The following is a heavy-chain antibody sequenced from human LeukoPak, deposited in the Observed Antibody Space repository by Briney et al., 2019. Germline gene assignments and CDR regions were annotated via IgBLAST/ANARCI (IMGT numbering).Heavy chain of an antibody. V-gene: IGHV4-39*01. J-gene: IGHJ4*02. D-gene: IGHD6-6*01. CDR3: ARHRSYSSSSLFDY. CDR1: GGSISSSSYY. CDR2: IYYSGST. Sequence: SETLSLTCTVSGGSISSSSYYWGWIRQPPGKGLEWIGSIYYSGSTYYNPSLKRRVTISVDTSKNQFSLKLSSVTAADTAVYYCARHRSYSSSSLFDYWGRGTLVTVSS.